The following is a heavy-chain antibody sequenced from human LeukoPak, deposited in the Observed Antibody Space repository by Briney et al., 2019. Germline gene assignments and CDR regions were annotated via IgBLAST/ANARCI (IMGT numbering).Heavy chain of an antibody. CDR3: ARGNTAMVKGPFFDY. D-gene: IGHD5-18*01. J-gene: IGHJ4*02. Sequence: PGGSLRLSCAASGFTFSSYSMNWVRQAPGKGLEWVSYISSSSSTIYYADSVKGRFTISRDNAKNSLYLQMNSLRAGDTAVYYCARGNTAMVKGPFFDYWGQGTLVTVSS. V-gene: IGHV3-48*01. CDR1: GFTFSSYS. CDR2: ISSSSSTI.